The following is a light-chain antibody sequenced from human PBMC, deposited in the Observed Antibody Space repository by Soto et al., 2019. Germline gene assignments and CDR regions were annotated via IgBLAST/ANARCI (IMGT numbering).Light chain of an antibody. CDR3: QKYNNWPQK. CDR2: DAS. Sequence: EIMLTQSPATLSLSPLSIATLSFRSSQCVSSYLASYQQKPGQAPRLLIYDASNRATGIPARFSGSGSGTVFTLTISSLQSEDFAVYYCQKYNNWPQKFGQGTKVDIK. J-gene: IGKJ1*01. V-gene: IGKV3-11*01. CDR1: QCVSSY.